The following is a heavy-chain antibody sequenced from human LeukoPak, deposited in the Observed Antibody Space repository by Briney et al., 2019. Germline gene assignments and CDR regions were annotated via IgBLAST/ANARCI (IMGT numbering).Heavy chain of an antibody. Sequence: GGSLRLSCAASGFTFNSYAMSWVRQAPWERLQWVSGISDSGGNTYYADSVRGRFTISRDNSKNTLYLQMNSLRAEDTAVYYCARDQYYDIVYGMDVWGQGTTVTVSS. CDR2: ISDSGGNT. CDR3: ARDQYYDIVYGMDV. J-gene: IGHJ6*02. V-gene: IGHV3-23*01. CDR1: GFTFNSYA. D-gene: IGHD3-9*01.